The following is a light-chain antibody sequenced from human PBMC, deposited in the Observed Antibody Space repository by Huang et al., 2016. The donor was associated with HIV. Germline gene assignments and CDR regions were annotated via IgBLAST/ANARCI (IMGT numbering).Light chain of an antibody. CDR3: QQYSNWPPLT. J-gene: IGKJ4*01. CDR2: DAS. CDR1: QRVNRK. V-gene: IGKV3-15*01. Sequence: EIVMTQSPATLSVSPGERANLSCRASQRVNRKLAWYQQRPGQAPRLLLYDASTRATGIPARFSGSGSGTEFTLTISSLQSEDFAVYYCQQYSNWPPLTFGGGTKVEIE.